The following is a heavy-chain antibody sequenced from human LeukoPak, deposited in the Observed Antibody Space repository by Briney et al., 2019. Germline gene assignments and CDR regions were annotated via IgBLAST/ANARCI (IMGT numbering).Heavy chain of an antibody. D-gene: IGHD3-9*01. CDR3: ARGILRYFDL. V-gene: IGHV4-59*01. J-gene: IGHJ4*02. CDR1: GGSISSYY. Sequence: SSETLSLTCTVSGGSISSYYWSWIRQPPGKGLEWIGYIYYSGSTNYNPSLKSRVTISVDTSKNQFSLKLSSVTAADTAVYYCARGILRYFDLWGQGTLVTVSS. CDR2: IYYSGST.